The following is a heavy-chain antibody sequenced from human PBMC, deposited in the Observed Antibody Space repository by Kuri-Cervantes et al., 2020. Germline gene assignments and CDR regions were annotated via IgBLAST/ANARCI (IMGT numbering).Heavy chain of an antibody. CDR2: IKQDGSEK. D-gene: IGHD3-9*01. J-gene: IGHJ3*02. V-gene: IGHV3-7*01. CDR3: ATIKVRDDSFDI. Sequence: GGSLRLSCAASGFTFSSYWMSWVRQAPGKGLEWVANIKQDGSEKYYVDSVKGRFTISRDNSKNTLYLQMNSLRAEDTAVYYCATIKVRDDSFDIWGQGTMVTVSS. CDR1: GFTFSSYW.